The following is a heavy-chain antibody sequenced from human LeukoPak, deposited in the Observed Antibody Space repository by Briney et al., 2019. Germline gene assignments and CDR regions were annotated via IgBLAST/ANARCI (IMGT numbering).Heavy chain of an antibody. CDR3: ARYCGGDCYSGRHAFDI. Sequence: PSETLSLTCTVSGGPISTYYWSWMRQPPGKRLEWIGYIYYSGSTNYNPSLKSRVTISVDTSKNQFSLKLSSVTAADTAVYYCARYCGGDCYSGRHAFDIWGQGTTVTVSS. CDR2: IYYSGST. J-gene: IGHJ3*02. CDR1: GGPISTYY. V-gene: IGHV4-59*01. D-gene: IGHD2-21*02.